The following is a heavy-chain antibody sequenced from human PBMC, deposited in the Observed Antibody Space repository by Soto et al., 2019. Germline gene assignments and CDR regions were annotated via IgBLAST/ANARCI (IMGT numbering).Heavy chain of an antibody. CDR1: GGTFSSYA. Sequence: QVQLVQSGAEVKKPGSSVKVSCKASGGTFSSYAISWVRQAPGQGLEWMGGIIPIFGTANYAQKFQGRVTITADESTSTAYMELSSLRSEDTAVYYCASPSGYCISTSCFKDFDYWGQGTLVTVSS. D-gene: IGHD2-2*01. V-gene: IGHV1-69*12. CDR2: IIPIFGTA. J-gene: IGHJ4*02. CDR3: ASPSGYCISTSCFKDFDY.